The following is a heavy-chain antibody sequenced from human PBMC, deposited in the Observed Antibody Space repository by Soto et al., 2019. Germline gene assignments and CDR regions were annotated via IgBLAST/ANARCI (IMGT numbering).Heavy chain of an antibody. CDR1: GFTFSNAW. CDR2: IKSKTDGGTT. V-gene: IGHV3-15*07. CDR3: TTPLSVWGSYRYNYYGMDV. Sequence: EVQLVESGGGLVKPGGSLRLSCAASGFTFSNAWMNWVRQAPGKGLEWVGRIKSKTDGGTTDYAAPVKGRFTISRDDSKNTLYLQMNSLKTEDTAVYYCTTPLSVWGSYRYNYYGMDVWGQGTTVTVSS. D-gene: IGHD3-16*02. J-gene: IGHJ6*02.